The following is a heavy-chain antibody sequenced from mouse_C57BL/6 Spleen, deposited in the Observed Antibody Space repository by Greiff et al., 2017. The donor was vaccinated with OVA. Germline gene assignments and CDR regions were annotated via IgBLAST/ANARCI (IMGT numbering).Heavy chain of an antibody. J-gene: IGHJ4*01. CDR3: ARATIVTTSYMDY. CDR1: GYAFSSSW. D-gene: IGHD2-5*01. CDR2: IYPGDGDP. V-gene: IGHV1-82*01. Sequence: VKLMESGPELVKPGASVKISCKASGYAFSSSWMNWVKQRPGKGLEWIGRIYPGDGDPNYNGKFKGKATLTADKSSSTAYMQLSSLTSEDSAVYFCARATIVTTSYMDYWGQGTSVTVSS.